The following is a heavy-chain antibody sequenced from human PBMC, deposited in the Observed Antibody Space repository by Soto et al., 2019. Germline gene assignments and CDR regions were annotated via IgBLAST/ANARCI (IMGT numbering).Heavy chain of an antibody. V-gene: IGHV4-59*01. Sequence: PSETLSLTCTVFGGSISSYYWSWIRQPPGKGLEWIGYIYYSGSTNYNPSLKSRVTISVDTSKNQFSLKLSSVTAADTAVYYCASENYYDSSGYGHWGQGTLVTVSS. J-gene: IGHJ4*02. CDR2: IYYSGST. D-gene: IGHD3-22*01. CDR3: ASENYYDSSGYGH. CDR1: GGSISSYY.